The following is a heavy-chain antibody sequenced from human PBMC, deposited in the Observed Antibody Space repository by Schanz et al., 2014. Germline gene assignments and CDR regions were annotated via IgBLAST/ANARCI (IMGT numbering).Heavy chain of an antibody. CDR2: ISNDGSSK. D-gene: IGHD6-6*01. CDR1: GFTFSSYG. V-gene: IGHV3-30*19. CDR3: AKGSMAARPLLPTDYYFYGTDI. Sequence: QVQLVASFLFLVQPGGSLRLSCAASGFTFSSYGMHWVRQAPGKGLEWVAYISNDGSSKYYADSVKGRFTISRDNSKKTLYLQMNSLRAEDTAVYYCAKGSMAARPLLPTDYYFYGTDIWGQGTTVTVSS. J-gene: IGHJ6*02.